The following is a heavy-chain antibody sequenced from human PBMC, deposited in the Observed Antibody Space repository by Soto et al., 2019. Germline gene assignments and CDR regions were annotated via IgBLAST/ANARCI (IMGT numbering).Heavy chain of an antibody. CDR1: GGSFSGYY. D-gene: IGHD3-9*01. V-gene: IGHV4-34*01. Sequence: PSETLSLTCSVYGGSFSGYYWSWIRQPPGKGLEWIGEVSHSGSTKYNPSLESRVTISVDTSKNQFSLRPSSMTAADTAVYYCARGPYDILSGSRGYFDYWGHGILVTVSS. CDR2: VSHSGST. J-gene: IGHJ4*01. CDR3: ARGPYDILSGSRGYFDY.